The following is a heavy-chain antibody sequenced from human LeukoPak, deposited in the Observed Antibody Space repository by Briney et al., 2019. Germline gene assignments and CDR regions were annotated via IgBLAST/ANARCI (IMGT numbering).Heavy chain of an antibody. J-gene: IGHJ4*02. CDR1: GGSISSGDYY. V-gene: IGHV4-30-4*01. Sequence: PSETLSLTCTVSGGSISSGDYYWSWIRLPPGKGLEWIGYIYYSGSTYYNPSLKSRVTISVDTSKNQFSLKLSSVTAADTAVYYCQRGAGEDYFDYWGQGTLVTVSS. CDR3: QRGAGEDYFDY. D-gene: IGHD4/OR15-4a*01. CDR2: IYYSGST.